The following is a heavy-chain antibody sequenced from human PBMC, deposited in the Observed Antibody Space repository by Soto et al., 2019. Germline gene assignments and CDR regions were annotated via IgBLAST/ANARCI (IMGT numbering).Heavy chain of an antibody. V-gene: IGHV3-33*01. CDR3: ARDRPEGRDYLYYFDY. D-gene: IGHD4-17*01. J-gene: IGHJ4*02. CDR1: GFTFSTYG. Sequence: QVQLVESGGGVVQPGRSLRLSCAASGFTFSTYGMHWVRQAPGKGLEWLAVIWYDGSNKYYTDSVKGRFTISRDNSKNTLYLQMNSLRAEDTAVYYCARDRPEGRDYLYYFDYWGQGTLVTVSS. CDR2: IWYDGSNK.